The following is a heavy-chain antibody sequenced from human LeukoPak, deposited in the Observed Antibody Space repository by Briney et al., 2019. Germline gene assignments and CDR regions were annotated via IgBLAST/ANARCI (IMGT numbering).Heavy chain of an antibody. Sequence: GGSLRLSCAASGFTVSSNYMYWVRQAPGKGLEWVSVIYSGGSTYNSDSVKGRFTISRDNSKNTLYLQMNSLRGEDTAVYYCARGVLRGVYDYWGQGTLVTVSS. CDR2: IYSGGST. D-gene: IGHD3-10*01. CDR1: GFTVSSNY. J-gene: IGHJ4*02. CDR3: ARGVLRGVYDY. V-gene: IGHV3-66*01.